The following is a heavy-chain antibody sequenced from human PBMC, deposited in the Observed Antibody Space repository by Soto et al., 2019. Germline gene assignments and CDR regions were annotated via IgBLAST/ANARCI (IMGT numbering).Heavy chain of an antibody. CDR2: IDWDDDK. V-gene: IGHV2-70*17. D-gene: IGHD2-21*01. J-gene: IGHJ4*02. CDR3: ARLRREGYTPIHIYY. CDR1: GFSLNTNGMC. Sequence: SGPTLVNPPQTLTLTCTFSGFSLNTNGMCVGWIRQPPGKAPEWLARIDWDDDKFYSTSLKPRLTISKDTSKNQVILTMTNMDPLYIATYYFARLRREGYTPIHIYYWGQGALVTVSS.